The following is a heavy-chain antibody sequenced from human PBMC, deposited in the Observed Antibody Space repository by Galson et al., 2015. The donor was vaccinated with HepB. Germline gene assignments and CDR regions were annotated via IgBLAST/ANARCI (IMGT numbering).Heavy chain of an antibody. CDR2: ISSSSSYI. J-gene: IGHJ4*02. Sequence: SLRLSCAASGFTFSSYSMNWVRQAPGKGLEWVSSISSSSSYIYYADSVKGRFTISRDNAKNSLYLQMNSLRAEDTAVYYCARGGRITMVQGDYWGQGTLVTVSS. CDR3: ARGGRITMVQGDY. D-gene: IGHD3-10*01. V-gene: IGHV3-21*01. CDR1: GFTFSSYS.